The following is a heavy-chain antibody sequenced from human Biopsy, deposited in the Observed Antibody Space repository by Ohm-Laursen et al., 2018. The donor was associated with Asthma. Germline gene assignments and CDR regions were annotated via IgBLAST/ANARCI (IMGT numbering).Heavy chain of an antibody. CDR2: ISFDGRYE. D-gene: IGHD6-19*01. CDR1: GFSFGSFG. V-gene: IGHV3-30*03. Sequence: SLRLSCAASGFSFGSFGMHWVRQVPGKGPEWVALISFDGRYEYYADSAKGRFTISRDNSKNTLSLQMNSLTAEDTAVYYCAREGVAGTHIEDWGQGTLVTVSS. J-gene: IGHJ4*02. CDR3: AREGVAGTHIED.